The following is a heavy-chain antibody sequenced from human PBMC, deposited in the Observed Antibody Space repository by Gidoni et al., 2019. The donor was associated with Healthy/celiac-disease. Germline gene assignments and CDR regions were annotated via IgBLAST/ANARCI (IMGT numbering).Heavy chain of an antibody. CDR1: GFTCSSYA. D-gene: IGHD3-3*01. J-gene: IGHJ4*02. Sequence: EVQLLASGGCLVPPGRSLRLCCPASGFTCSSYAMGWVRQAPGRGLAWVTAISGSGGSTYYADSVKGRFTISRDNYKNTLYLQMNSLRAEDTGVYYCVIADFWSGYYTWGQGTLVTVSS. CDR3: VIADFWSGYYT. CDR2: ISGSGGST. V-gene: IGHV3-23*01.